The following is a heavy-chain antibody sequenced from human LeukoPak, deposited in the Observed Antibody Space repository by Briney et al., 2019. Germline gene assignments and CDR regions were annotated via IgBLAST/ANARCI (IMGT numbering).Heavy chain of an antibody. CDR1: GFTFSSYG. CDR2: IRYDGSNK. D-gene: IGHD6-13*01. J-gene: IGHJ6*03. V-gene: IGHV3-30*02. CDR3: AKKASSSWYPDYYYYYYMDV. Sequence: GGSLRLSCAASGFTFSSYGMHWVRQAPGKGLEWVAFIRYDGSNKYHADSVKGRFTISRDNSKNTLYLQMNSLRAEDTAVYYCAKKASSSWYPDYYYYYYMDVWGKGTTVTISS.